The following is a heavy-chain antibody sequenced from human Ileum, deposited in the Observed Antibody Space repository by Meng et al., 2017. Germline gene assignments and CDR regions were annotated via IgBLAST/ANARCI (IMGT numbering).Heavy chain of an antibody. V-gene: IGHV4-34*01. CDR2: SDHFGNT. CDR3: VYFWSGYFT. Sequence: VQLQTWGAGRLKRSEALSLTCAVFGGSLSGYYCNWFRQPPGKGLEWIGGSDHFGNTIHNPSLKGRLTISVDTSKNQISLGLTSVIAADTAVYYCVYFWSGYFTSGQGTLVTVSS. J-gene: IGHJ5*02. D-gene: IGHD3-3*01. CDR1: GGSLSGYY.